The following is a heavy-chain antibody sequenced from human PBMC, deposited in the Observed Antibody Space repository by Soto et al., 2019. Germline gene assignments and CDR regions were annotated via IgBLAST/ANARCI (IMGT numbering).Heavy chain of an antibody. V-gene: IGHV3-30*18. CDR2: VSNDGSNK. J-gene: IGHJ6*02. D-gene: IGHD2-8*01. CDR1: EFTFSSYA. Sequence: QVQLVESGGGVVQPGGSLRLSCAASEFTFSSYAMHWVRQAPGKGLEWVAVVSNDGSNKYYADSVKGRFTISRDNSKNTLNLQMNSLRAEDTAVYYCAKVQSTNSRSYHALDVWGQGTTVTVSS. CDR3: AKVQSTNSRSYHALDV.